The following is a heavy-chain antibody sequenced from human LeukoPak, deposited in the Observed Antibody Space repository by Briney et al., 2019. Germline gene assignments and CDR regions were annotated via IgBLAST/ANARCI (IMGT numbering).Heavy chain of an antibody. D-gene: IGHD5-12*01. Sequence: SETLSLTCTVSGGSISSYYWSWIRQPPGKGLEWIGYIYYSGSTNYNPSLKSRVTISVDTSKNQFSLKLSSVTAADTAVYYCATQGHSGYDYYYYYGMDVWGQGTTVTVSS. J-gene: IGHJ6*02. CDR2: IYYSGST. V-gene: IGHV4-59*01. CDR1: GGSISSYY. CDR3: ATQGHSGYDYYYYYGMDV.